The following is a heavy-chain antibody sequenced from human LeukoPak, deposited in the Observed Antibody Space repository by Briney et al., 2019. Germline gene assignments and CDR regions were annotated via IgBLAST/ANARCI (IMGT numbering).Heavy chain of an antibody. CDR3: AKRGNPTVGHHYLDV. D-gene: IGHD1-1*01. Sequence: GGSLRLSCAASGFTVSSSDMSWVRQAPGGGLGWVSSIRHSDSNTYYADSVMGRFTISRDNSKNTLYLQMNSLSAEDTAVYYCAKRGNPTVGHHYLDVWGKGTTVSVSS. CDR1: GFTVSSSD. J-gene: IGHJ6*03. V-gene: IGHV3-23*05. CDR2: IRHSDSNT.